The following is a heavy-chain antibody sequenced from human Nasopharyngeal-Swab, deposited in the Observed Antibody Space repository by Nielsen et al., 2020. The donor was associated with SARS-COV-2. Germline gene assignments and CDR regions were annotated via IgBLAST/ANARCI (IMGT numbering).Heavy chain of an antibody. Sequence: SLKISCAASGFTFSSYEMNWVRQAPGKGLEWVSYISSSGSTIYYADSVKGRFTISRDNAKNSLYLQMNSLRAEDTAVYYCAREGHYGYYYHGMDVWGQGTTVTVSS. D-gene: IGHD4-17*01. CDR1: GFTFSSYE. V-gene: IGHV3-48*03. J-gene: IGHJ6*02. CDR2: ISSSGSTI. CDR3: AREGHYGYYYHGMDV.